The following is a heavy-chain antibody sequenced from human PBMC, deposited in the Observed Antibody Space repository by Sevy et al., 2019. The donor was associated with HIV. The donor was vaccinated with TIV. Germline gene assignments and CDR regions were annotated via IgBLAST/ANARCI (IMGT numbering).Heavy chain of an antibody. J-gene: IGHJ6*02. Sequence: SETLSLTCTVSGGSISSSSYYWGWIRQPPGKGLEWTGSIYYSGSTYYNPSLKSRVTLSVDTSNNQFSMKLSSVTAADTAVYYCASPTIFGDYYYCYGMDVWGQGTTVTVSS. CDR2: IYYSGST. CDR3: ASPTIFGDYYYCYGMDV. D-gene: IGHD3-3*01. V-gene: IGHV4-39*01. CDR1: GGSISSSSYY.